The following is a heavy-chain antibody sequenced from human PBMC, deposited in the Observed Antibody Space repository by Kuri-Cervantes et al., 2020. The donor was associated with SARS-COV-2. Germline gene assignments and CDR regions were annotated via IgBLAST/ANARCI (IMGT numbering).Heavy chain of an antibody. D-gene: IGHD6-13*01. CDR2: INSDGSST. V-gene: IGHV3-74*01. CDR1: GFTFSNYW. Sequence: GESLKIPCAASGFTFSNYWMHWVRQGPGKGLVWVSRINSDGSSTSYADSVKGRFTISRDNAKNTLYLQMNSLRAEDTALYYCARDLGAAAGTSSAFDCWGQGTLVTVSS. J-gene: IGHJ4*02. CDR3: ARDLGAAAGTSSAFDC.